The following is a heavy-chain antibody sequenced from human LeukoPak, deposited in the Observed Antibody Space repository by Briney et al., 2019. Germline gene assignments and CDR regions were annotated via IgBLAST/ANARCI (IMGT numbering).Heavy chain of an antibody. V-gene: IGHV3-53*01. D-gene: IGHD1-14*01. CDR2: IYSGGST. Sequence: GGSPRLSCAASGFTVSSNYMSWVRQAPGKGLEWVSVIYSGGSTYYADSVKGRFTISRDNSKNTLYLQMNSLRAEDTAVYYCARDSSHVNNGFDYWGQGTLVTVSS. CDR1: GFTVSSNY. CDR3: ARDSSHVNNGFDY. J-gene: IGHJ4*02.